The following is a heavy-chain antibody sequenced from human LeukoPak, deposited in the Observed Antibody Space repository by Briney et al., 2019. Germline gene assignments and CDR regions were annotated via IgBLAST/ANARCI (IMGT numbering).Heavy chain of an antibody. D-gene: IGHD2-2*01. Sequence: ASVKVSCKASGYTFTSYDINWVRQATGQGLEWMGWVNPNSGNTGYAQKFQGRVTMTRNTSISTAYMELSSLRSEDTAVYYCAREAFSVVPAAGPGGDNWFDPWGQGTVVIVSS. V-gene: IGHV1-8*01. CDR3: AREAFSVVPAAGPGGDNWFDP. CDR1: GYTFTSYD. J-gene: IGHJ5*02. CDR2: VNPNSGNT.